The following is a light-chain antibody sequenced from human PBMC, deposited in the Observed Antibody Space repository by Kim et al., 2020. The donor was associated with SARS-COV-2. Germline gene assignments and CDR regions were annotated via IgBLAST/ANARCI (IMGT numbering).Light chain of an antibody. V-gene: IGKV3D-15*03. CDR1: QSVSSN. CDR3: QQYNSWPPLA. Sequence: EIVMTQSPATLSVSPGERATLSCRASQSVSSNLAWYQQKPGQAPRLLIYGASIRATGIPARFSGSGSGTEFTLTISILQSEDFAVYYCQQYNSWPPLAFGGGTKVDIK. CDR2: GAS. J-gene: IGKJ4*01.